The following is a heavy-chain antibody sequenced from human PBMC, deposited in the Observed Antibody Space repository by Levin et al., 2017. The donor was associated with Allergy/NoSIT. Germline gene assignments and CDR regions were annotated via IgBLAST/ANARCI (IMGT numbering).Heavy chain of an antibody. CDR1: GNTLTELP. CDR2: FDPEDGET. V-gene: IGHV1-24*01. J-gene: IGHJ3*01. Sequence: GASVKVSCKVSGNTLTELPMHWVRQVPGKGLEWMGGFDPEDGETISAQKFQGRVTMTEDTSTDTAYMELGSLRSEDTAVYYCATDFHYYGSHYVGAHDALDVWGQGTMVIVSS. CDR3: ATDFHYYGSHYVGAHDALDV. D-gene: IGHD3-10*01.